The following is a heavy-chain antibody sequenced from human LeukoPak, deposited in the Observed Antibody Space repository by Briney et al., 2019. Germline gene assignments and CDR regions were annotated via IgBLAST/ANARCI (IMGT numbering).Heavy chain of an antibody. Sequence: GGSLRLSCAASGFSFSTYAMTWVRQAPGEGLEWVSTISGSGGNKYYADSVKGRFTISRDNSKNTLYLQMNSLRAEDTAVYYCAETYSSSWYYFDYWGQGTLVTVS. J-gene: IGHJ4*02. CDR3: AETYSSSWYYFDY. D-gene: IGHD6-13*01. CDR1: GFSFSTYA. CDR2: ISGSGGNK. V-gene: IGHV3-23*01.